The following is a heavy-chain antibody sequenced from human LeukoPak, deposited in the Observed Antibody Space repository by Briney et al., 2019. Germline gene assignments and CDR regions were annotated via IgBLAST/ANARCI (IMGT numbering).Heavy chain of an antibody. CDR1: GGTFSSYA. CDR3: ARGNGSGSRGDYYYYMDV. V-gene: IGHV1-69*01. Sequence: ASVKVSCKASGGTFSSYAISWVRQAPGQGLEWMGGIIPIFGTANYAQKFQGRVTITADESTSTAYMELSSLRSEDTAVYYCARGNGSGSRGDYYYYMDVWGKGTTVTISS. D-gene: IGHD3-10*01. J-gene: IGHJ6*03. CDR2: IIPIFGTA.